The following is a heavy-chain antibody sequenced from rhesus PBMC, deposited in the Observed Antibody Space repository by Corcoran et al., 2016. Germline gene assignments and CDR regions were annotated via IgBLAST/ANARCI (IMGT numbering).Heavy chain of an antibody. CDR3: TRASVGSNDYY. Sequence: EVQLVESGGGLVQPGGSLRLSCAASGFTFSNYWMSWVRQAPGKGLDWVGRRKNKDEGRKTACAETEKGRFTIAREETKNTMYLQMNSLKTEDTAGYDCTRASVGSNDYYWGQGVLVTVSS. CDR2: RKNKDEGRKT. CDR1: GFTFSNYW. D-gene: IGHD1-14*01. J-gene: IGHJ4*01. V-gene: IGHV3-16*02.